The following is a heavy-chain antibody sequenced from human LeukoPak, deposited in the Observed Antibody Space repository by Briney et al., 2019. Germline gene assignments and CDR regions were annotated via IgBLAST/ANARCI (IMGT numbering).Heavy chain of an antibody. V-gene: IGHV3-7*01. Sequence: GGSLTLSCAASGFTLSKHWMTWVRQAPGKGLECVAIIKQDGSEKYYVNSVKGRFTISRDNAKNSLYLQMNSLRVEDTAVYYCGREWAVDFWGQGALVTVSS. CDR3: GREWAVDF. J-gene: IGHJ4*02. CDR2: IKQDGSEK. CDR1: GFTLSKHW.